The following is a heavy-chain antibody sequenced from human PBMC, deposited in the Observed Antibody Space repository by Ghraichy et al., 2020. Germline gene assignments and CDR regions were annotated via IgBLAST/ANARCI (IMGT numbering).Heavy chain of an antibody. CDR2: ISGSGVMT. V-gene: IGHV3-23*01. CDR3: AKDGLTIDHYGMDV. Sequence: ETLSLTCAASGFTFKNYGMSWVRQAPGKGLEWVSGISGSGVMTYYADSVRGRFTVSRDNSKNTLYLQMSSLRVEDTAIYYCAKDGLTIDHYGMDVWGQGTTVTVSS. J-gene: IGHJ6*02. CDR1: GFTFKNYG. D-gene: IGHD3-9*01.